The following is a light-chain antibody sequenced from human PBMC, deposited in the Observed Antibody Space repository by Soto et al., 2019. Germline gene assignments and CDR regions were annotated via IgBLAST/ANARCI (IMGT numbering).Light chain of an antibody. CDR1: NSDVGGYDF. CDR2: DVT. Sequence: QSALTQPRSVSGSPGQSVAISCTGTNSDVGGYDFVSWYQQQPGKAPRLIIYDVTERPSGVPDRFSGSKSGNTASLTISGLQSDDEGNYYCCSYAGNYNLVFGGGTKVTVL. CDR3: CSYAGNYNLV. J-gene: IGLJ3*02. V-gene: IGLV2-11*01.